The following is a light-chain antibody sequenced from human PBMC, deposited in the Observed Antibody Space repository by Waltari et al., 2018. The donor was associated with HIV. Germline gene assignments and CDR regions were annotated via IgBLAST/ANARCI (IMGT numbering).Light chain of an antibody. V-gene: IGLV1-40*01. CDR3: QSYDSSLSGPVV. CDR1: SPNLGADSF. Sequence: QSVLTQPPSVSGAPGQRVPISCTGSSPNLGADSFVHWYQQLPGAAPKLLIYGDSHRPSGVPDRFSGSKSGTSASLAITGLQAEDEADYYCQSYDSSLSGPVVFGGGTKLTVL. J-gene: IGLJ2*01. CDR2: GDS.